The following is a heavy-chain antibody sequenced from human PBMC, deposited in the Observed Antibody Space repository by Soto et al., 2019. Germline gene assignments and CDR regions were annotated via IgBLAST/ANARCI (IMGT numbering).Heavy chain of an antibody. CDR1: GGSISSYY. J-gene: IGHJ6*03. D-gene: IGHD2-2*01. V-gene: IGHV4-59*01. CDR2: IYYSGST. CDR3: ATGTIGYCSSTSCPYYYYYMDV. Sequence: SETLSLTCTVSGGSISSYYWSWIRQPPGKGLEWIGYIYYSGSTNYNPSLKSRVTISVDTSKNQFSLKLSSLTAADTAVYYCATGTIGYCSSTSCPYYYYYMDVWGKGTTVTVSS.